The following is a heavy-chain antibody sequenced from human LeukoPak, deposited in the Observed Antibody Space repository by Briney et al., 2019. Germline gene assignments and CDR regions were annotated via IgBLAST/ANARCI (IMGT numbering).Heavy chain of an antibody. CDR1: GGSITSTNW. D-gene: IGHD2-8*01. Sequence: SETLSLTCGVSGGSITSTNWWSWVRQPPGQGLEWIGEVSLSGLTNYNPSLSSRVIMALDASKNHLSLHLTSVTAADTAVYYCSRENGAFSPFGYWGQGYLVTVLS. CDR2: VSLSGLT. CDR3: SRENGAFSPFGY. V-gene: IGHV4-4*02. J-gene: IGHJ4*02.